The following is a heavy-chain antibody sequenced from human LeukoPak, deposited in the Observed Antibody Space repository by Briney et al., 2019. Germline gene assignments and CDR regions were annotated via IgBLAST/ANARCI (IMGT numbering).Heavy chain of an antibody. CDR3: ARVVPAATYYYYYMDV. J-gene: IGHJ6*03. Sequence: VASVKVSCKASGCTFTGYYMHWVRQAPGQGLEWMGWINPNRGGTNYALKFQGRVTMTRDTSISTAYMELSRLRSDDTAVYYCARVVPAATYYYYYMDVWGKGTTVTVSS. V-gene: IGHV1-2*02. D-gene: IGHD2-2*01. CDR2: INPNRGGT. CDR1: GCTFTGYY.